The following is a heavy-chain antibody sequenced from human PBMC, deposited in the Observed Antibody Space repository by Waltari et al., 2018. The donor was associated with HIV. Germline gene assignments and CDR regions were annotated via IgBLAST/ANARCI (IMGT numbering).Heavy chain of an antibody. CDR1: GFHFGSSW. CDR3: ARRQQLTD. D-gene: IGHD6-13*01. Sequence: EVRLVESGGGLIQPGGSLRLSCAASGFHFGSSWLTWVRQAPGKGLEWVANIKEDGSEIHYVDSVKGRFTISRDNAKNSLYLQMNSLRAEDTAVYYCARRQQLTDWGQGTLVTVSS. CDR2: IKEDGSEI. J-gene: IGHJ4*02. V-gene: IGHV3-7*01.